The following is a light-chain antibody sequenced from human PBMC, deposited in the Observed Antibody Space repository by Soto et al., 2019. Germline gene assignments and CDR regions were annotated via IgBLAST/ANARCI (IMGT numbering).Light chain of an antibody. Sequence: IVMTQSPVTLSMSPGDRATLSCRASQNVATNVAWYQQKPGQAPRLLIYGASIRATGVPARFSGSGSGAEFTLTFDSLQSEEFAVFYCHQATSGLRTFGRGTRVEV. CDR3: HQATSGLRT. CDR2: GAS. J-gene: IGKJ1*01. V-gene: IGKV3-15*01. CDR1: QNVATN.